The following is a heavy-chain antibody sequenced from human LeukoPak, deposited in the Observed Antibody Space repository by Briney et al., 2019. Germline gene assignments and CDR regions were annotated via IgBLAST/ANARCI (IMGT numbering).Heavy chain of an antibody. J-gene: IGHJ5*02. D-gene: IGHD3-10*01. CDR3: VRVAPGSPWFDP. CDR1: GGSISPYY. Sequence: PWETLSLTCTVSGGSISPYYWSWIRQPPGKGLEWVGYIYYTGSTNYNPSLKSRVTISVDTSKNQFSLRLSSVTAADTAVYYCVRVAPGSPWFDPWGQGTLVTVSS. V-gene: IGHV4-59*01. CDR2: IYYTGST.